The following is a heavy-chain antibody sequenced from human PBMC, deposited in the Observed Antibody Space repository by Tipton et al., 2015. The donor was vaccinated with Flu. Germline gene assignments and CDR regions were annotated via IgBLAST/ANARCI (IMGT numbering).Heavy chain of an antibody. CDR2: MYYSGST. CDR3: ARVWSSFVATGSLDY. D-gene: IGHD1-1*01. CDR1: GGSISSSSIY. V-gene: IGHV4-39*07. J-gene: IGHJ4*02. Sequence: TLSLTCTISGGSISSSSIYWGWIRQSPGKGLEWIGSMYYSGSTYYNPSLKSRVTISVDTSKNQFSLKLHSVTAADTAVYYCARVWSSFVATGSLDYWGRGTLVTVSS.